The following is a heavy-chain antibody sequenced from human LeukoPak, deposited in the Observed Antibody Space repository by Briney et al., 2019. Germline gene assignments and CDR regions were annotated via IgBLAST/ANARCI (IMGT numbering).Heavy chain of an antibody. CDR3: ARELITAAASPFDN. Sequence: GGSLRLACAASGFSFSGYYMSWIRQAPGKGLEWVSYISSNSKYTNYADSVKGRFTISRDNAKNSLYLLMNSLRAEDTAVYYCARELITAAASPFDNWGQGTLVTVSS. J-gene: IGHJ4*02. V-gene: IGHV3-11*05. CDR1: GFSFSGYY. D-gene: IGHD6-13*01. CDR2: ISSNSKYT.